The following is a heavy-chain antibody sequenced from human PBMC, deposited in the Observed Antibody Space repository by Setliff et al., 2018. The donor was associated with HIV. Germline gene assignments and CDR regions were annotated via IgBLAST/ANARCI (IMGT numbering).Heavy chain of an antibody. J-gene: IGHJ1*01. V-gene: IGHV1-18*01. CDR1: GFTLNSYG. CDR2: ISAYNGNT. Sequence: ASVKVSCKASGFTLNSYGITWVRQAPGQGLQWMGWISAYNGNTNYAQKVQGRVRITTDTSTNTAYMEMRTLRSDDTAVYFCVRGVTRDISGYYRDEYFQHWGQGTPVTVSS. CDR3: VRGVTRDISGYYRDEYFQH. D-gene: IGHD3-22*01.